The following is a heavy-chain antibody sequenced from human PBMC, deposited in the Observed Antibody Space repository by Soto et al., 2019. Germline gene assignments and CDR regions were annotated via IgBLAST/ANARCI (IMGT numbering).Heavy chain of an antibody. CDR2: INPKSGGT. J-gene: IGHJ6*02. Sequence: ASVKVSCKASGYSFTDYHIHWVRQAPGQGLEWLGRINPKSGGTSTAQKFQGWVTMTTDTSISTASMELTRLTSDDTAIYYCARGDSTDCSNGVCSFFYNRDMDVWC. CDR3: ARGDSTDCSNGVCSFFYNRDMDV. CDR1: GYSFTDYH. D-gene: IGHD2-8*01. V-gene: IGHV1-2*04.